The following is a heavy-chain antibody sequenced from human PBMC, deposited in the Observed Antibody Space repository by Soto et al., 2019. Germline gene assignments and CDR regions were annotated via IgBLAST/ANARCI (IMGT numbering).Heavy chain of an antibody. CDR1: GFTFSSYG. CDR3: ARDGLGYCSSTSCPYYFDY. J-gene: IGHJ4*02. Sequence: GGSLRLSCAASGFTFSSYGMHWVRQAPGKGLEWVAVIWYDGSNKYYADSVKGRFTISRDNSKNTLYLQMNSLRAEDTAVYYCARDGLGYCSSTSCPYYFDYWGQGTLVTVSS. D-gene: IGHD2-2*01. V-gene: IGHV3-33*01. CDR2: IWYDGSNK.